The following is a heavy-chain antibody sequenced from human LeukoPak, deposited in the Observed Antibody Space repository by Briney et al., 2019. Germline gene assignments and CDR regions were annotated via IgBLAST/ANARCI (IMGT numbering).Heavy chain of an antibody. Sequence: PGGSLRLSCAAYGFSFSSYAMSWVRQAPGKGLEWVANINQDSSEKYYVDSVKGRFTISRDNATNSLYLQLNTLRPEDTAVYYCASLYYYHSSGYYPLDYWGQGTLVTVSS. CDR2: INQDSSEK. V-gene: IGHV3-7*01. D-gene: IGHD3-22*01. CDR1: GFSFSSYA. CDR3: ASLYYYHSSGYYPLDY. J-gene: IGHJ4*02.